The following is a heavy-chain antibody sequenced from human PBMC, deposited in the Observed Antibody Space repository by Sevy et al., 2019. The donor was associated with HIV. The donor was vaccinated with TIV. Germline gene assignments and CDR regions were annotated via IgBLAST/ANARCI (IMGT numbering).Heavy chain of an antibody. CDR1: GFTFSSYA. D-gene: IGHD2-2*01. CDR2: ISGGGGST. Sequence: GGSLRLSCAASGFTFSSYAMSWVRQAPGKGLEWVSAISGGGGSTYYADSVKGRFTISRDNSKNTLYLQMNSLRAEDTAVYYCAKDPSRIVVVPAAISDYWGQGTLVTVSS. CDR3: AKDPSRIVVVPAAISDY. V-gene: IGHV3-23*01. J-gene: IGHJ4*02.